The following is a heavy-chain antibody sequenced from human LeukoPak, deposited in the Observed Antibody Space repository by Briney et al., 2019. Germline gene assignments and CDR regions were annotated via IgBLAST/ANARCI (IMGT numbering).Heavy chain of an antibody. CDR1: GFTFSSYE. CDR3: AREGRYFFDY. D-gene: IGHD3-9*01. Sequence: GGSLRLSCAASGFTFSSYEMNWVRQVPGKGLEWVSYISGSGSTIYYADSVKGRFTISRDNAKNSLYLQMNSLRAEDTAVYYCAREGRYFFDYWGQGTLVTVSS. J-gene: IGHJ4*02. CDR2: ISGSGSTI. V-gene: IGHV3-48*03.